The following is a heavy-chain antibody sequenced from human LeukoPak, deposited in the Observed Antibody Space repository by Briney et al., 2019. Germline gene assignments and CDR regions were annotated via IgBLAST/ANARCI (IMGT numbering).Heavy chain of an antibody. CDR1: GGSMSSSF. J-gene: IGHJ4*02. V-gene: IGHV4-4*07. D-gene: IGHD3-16*01. Sequence: PSETLSLTCTVSGGSMSSSFWSWIRQPAGKGLEWFGRIYSSGRTNYNPSLKSRVTLSLDTPKNQFSLKLSSVTAADTAVYYCARGKRSLDYWGQGTLVTVSS. CDR3: ARGKRSLDY. CDR2: IYSSGRT.